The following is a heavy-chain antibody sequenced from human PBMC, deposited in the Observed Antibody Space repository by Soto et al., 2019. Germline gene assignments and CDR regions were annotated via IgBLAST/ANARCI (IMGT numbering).Heavy chain of an antibody. CDR1: GFTFSSCA. CDR2: ILYPGSRR. D-gene: IGHD3-10*01. Sequence: AETLSLSCAASGFTFSSCAMRRIRQAPVKGLEWVAGILYPGSRRYYADSVKGRFTISRDNSKNTLYLQMNSLRAEDTAVYYCAKESYVTLSHYFDYWGQGTLVTASS. CDR3: AKESYVTLSHYFDY. V-gene: IGHV3-30*18. J-gene: IGHJ4*02.